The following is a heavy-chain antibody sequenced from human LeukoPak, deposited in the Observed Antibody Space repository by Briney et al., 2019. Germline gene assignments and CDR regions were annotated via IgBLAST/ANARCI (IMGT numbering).Heavy chain of an antibody. D-gene: IGHD2/OR15-2a*01. CDR2: ISGSGGST. CDR1: GFTFSSYA. CDR3: AKGLRRLYAPFDY. J-gene: IGHJ4*02. V-gene: IGHV3-23*01. Sequence: GGSLRLSCAASGFTFSSYAMSWVRQAPGKGLEWVSAISGSGGSTYYADSVKGRFTISRDNSKNKLYLQMNSLRAEDTAVYYCAKGLRRLYAPFDYWGQGTLVTVSS.